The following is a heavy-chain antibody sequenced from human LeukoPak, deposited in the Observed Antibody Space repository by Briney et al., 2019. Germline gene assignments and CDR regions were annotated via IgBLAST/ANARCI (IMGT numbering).Heavy chain of an antibody. D-gene: IGHD7-27*01. Sequence: SETLSLTCAVYGGSFSGYYWRWIRQPPGKGLEWIGEINHSGSTNYNPSLKSRVTISVDTSKNQFSLKLSSVTAADTAVYYCASLNWGYAPPNDYWGQGTLVTVSS. CDR2: INHSGST. CDR3: ASLNWGYAPPNDY. CDR1: GGSFSGYY. J-gene: IGHJ4*02. V-gene: IGHV4-34*01.